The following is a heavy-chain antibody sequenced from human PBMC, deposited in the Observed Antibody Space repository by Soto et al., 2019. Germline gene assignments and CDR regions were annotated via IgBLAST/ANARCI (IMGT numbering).Heavy chain of an antibody. D-gene: IGHD3-10*01. Sequence: QVQLQESGPGLVKPSQTLSLTCTVSGGSISSGDYYWSWIRQPPGKGLEWIGDISYSGSTYYNPSLTSRVTISVDTSKNQFSLKLSSVTAADTAVYYWARAQGSGFLVSWGQGTLVTVSS. V-gene: IGHV4-30-4*01. CDR3: ARAQGSGFLVS. CDR2: ISYSGST. J-gene: IGHJ4*02. CDR1: GGSISSGDYY.